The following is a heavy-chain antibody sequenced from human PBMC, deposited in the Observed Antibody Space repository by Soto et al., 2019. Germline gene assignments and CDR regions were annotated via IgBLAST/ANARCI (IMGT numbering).Heavy chain of an antibody. CDR1: GGTFSSYT. CDR2: IIPILGIA. Sequence: QVQLVQSGAEVKKPGSSVKVSCTASGGTFSSYTISWVRQAPGQGLEWMGRIIPILGIANYAQKFQGRVTNTADKSTSTAYMGLSSLRSEDTAVYYCARGGGDYYDSSGYFPLDWGQGTLVTVSS. V-gene: IGHV1-69*02. CDR3: ARGGGDYYDSSGYFPLD. J-gene: IGHJ4*02. D-gene: IGHD3-22*01.